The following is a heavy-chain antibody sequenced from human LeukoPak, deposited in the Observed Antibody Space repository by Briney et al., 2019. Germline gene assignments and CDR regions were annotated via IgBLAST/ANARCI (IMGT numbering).Heavy chain of an antibody. CDR3: AKDIHYFQSDY. V-gene: IGHV3-13*01. CDR2: VSSGFHA. CDR1: GFTLGSHD. J-gene: IGHJ4*02. Sequence: GGSLRLSCTASGFTLGSHDMHWVRQIPGQGLEWVAAVSSGFHALFADSVQGRFTVSREDARNSLYLQMNSLTAEDTAVYYCAKDIHYFQSDYWGQGTLVTVSS. D-gene: IGHD3-10*01.